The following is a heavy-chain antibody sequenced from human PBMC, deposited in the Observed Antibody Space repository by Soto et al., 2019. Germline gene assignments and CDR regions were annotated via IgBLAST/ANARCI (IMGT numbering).Heavy chain of an antibody. CDR2: IIPIFGTA. V-gene: IGHV1-69*13. J-gene: IGHJ4*02. D-gene: IGHD4-17*01. CDR3: ARDPDYGDYVEFDY. Sequence: SVKVSCKASGGTFSSYAISWVRQAPGQGLEWMGGIIPIFGTANYAQKFQGRVTITADESTSTAYMELSSLRSEDTAVYYCARDPDYGDYVEFDYWGQGTLVTVSS. CDR1: GGTFSSYA.